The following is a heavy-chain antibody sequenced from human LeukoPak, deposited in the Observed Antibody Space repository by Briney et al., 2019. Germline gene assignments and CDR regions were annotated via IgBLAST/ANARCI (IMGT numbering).Heavy chain of an antibody. CDR2: IYYSERP. V-gene: IGHV4-59*01. CDR1: GGSTSDYY. D-gene: IGHD2-2*01. Sequence: SETLSLTCTVSGGSTSDYYWSWIRQPPGKGLEWIGYIYYSERPNYNPSLKSRVTISVDTSKNQFSLKLTSVTAADTAVYYCARGACSSTSCYAGGYYYYGMDVWGQGTTVTVSS. J-gene: IGHJ6*02. CDR3: ARGACSSTSCYAGGYYYYGMDV.